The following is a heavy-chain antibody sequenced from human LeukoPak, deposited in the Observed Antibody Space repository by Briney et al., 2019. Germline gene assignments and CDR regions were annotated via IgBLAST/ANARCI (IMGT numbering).Heavy chain of an antibody. D-gene: IGHD3-22*01. CDR1: GFTFNYYD. CDR2: IRTTGDT. J-gene: IGHJ2*01. V-gene: IGHV3-13*01. Sequence: PGGSLRLSCAVSGFTFNYYDMPWVRQAPGKRLDWVSAIRTTGDTHYPDSVKGRFAMSREDAKNSVHLQMNTLRAGDTAVYYCARGVSYYYDNSGHPGWYFDLWGRGTLVTVSS. CDR3: ARGVSYYYDNSGHPGWYFDL.